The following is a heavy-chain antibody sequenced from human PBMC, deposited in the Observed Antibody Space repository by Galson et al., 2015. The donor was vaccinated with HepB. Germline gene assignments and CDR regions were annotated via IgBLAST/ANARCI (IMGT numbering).Heavy chain of an antibody. V-gene: IGHV1-18*01. CDR1: GYTFTSYG. J-gene: IGHJ4*02. D-gene: IGHD1-26*01. CDR2: ISAYNGNT. CDR3: ARHYPHEIRGSGSYYDY. Sequence: SVKVSCKASGYTFTSYGISWVRQAPGQGLEWMGWISAYNGNTNYAQKLQGRVTMTTDTSTSTAYMELRSLRSDDTAVYYCARHYPHEIRGSGSYYDYWGQGTLVTVSS.